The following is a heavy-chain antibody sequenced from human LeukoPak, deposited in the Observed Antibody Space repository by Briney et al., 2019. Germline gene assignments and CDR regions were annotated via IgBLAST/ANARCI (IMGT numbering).Heavy chain of an antibody. CDR1: GYTFTSNY. CDR3: TTDSAMGFDY. Sequence: ASVKVSCKAFGYTFTSNYMHWVRQAPGQGPEWMGVISPSGGSTTYAQKFQGRVTLTRDMSTSTDYLELSSLRSDDTAVYYCTTDSAMGFDYWGQGTLVTVSS. V-gene: IGHV1-46*01. J-gene: IGHJ4*02. CDR2: ISPSGGST. D-gene: IGHD1-26*01.